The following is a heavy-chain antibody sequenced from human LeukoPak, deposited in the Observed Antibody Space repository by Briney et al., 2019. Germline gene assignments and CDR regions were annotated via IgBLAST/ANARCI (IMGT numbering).Heavy chain of an antibody. D-gene: IGHD3-22*01. CDR2: ISSSGSTI. V-gene: IGHV3-11*01. CDR1: GFTFSDYY. Sequence: GGSLRLSCAASGFTFSDYYMSWIRQAPGKGLEWASYISSSGSTIYYADSVKGRFTISGDNAKNSLYLQMNSLRAEDTAVYYCARENYYGSSEINYYYYYGMDGWGQGTTATVSS. CDR3: ARENYYGSSEINYYYYYGMDG. J-gene: IGHJ6*02.